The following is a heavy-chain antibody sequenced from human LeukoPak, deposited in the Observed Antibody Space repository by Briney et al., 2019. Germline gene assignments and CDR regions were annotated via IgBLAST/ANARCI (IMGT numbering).Heavy chain of an antibody. CDR1: GFSFSTHA. J-gene: IGHJ4*02. CDR3: ARGYCDTNSCYTALSY. Sequence: GGSLRLSCAASGFSFSTHAIYWVRQAPGKGLEYVSAISSNGGNKDYATSVKGRFTVSRDNSDNTVFLQMGSLRDEDMAVYYCARGYCDTNSCYTALSYWGQGTLVTVSS. D-gene: IGHD2-2*02. V-gene: IGHV3-64*01. CDR2: ISSNGGNK.